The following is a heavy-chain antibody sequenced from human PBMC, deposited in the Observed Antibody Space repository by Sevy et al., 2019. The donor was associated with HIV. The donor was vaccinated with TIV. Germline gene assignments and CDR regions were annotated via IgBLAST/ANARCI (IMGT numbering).Heavy chain of an antibody. CDR1: GGSISSGNYY. J-gene: IGHJ5*02. V-gene: IGHV4-30-4*01. Sequence: SETLSLTCTVSGGSISSGNYYWHWIRQPPGKGLEWIGYISYTGNTYSNPSLKSPVTISVDTSNNQFSLRLTSVTAADTAVYYCARDDTEYTSSSVWFDPWGQGTLVTVSS. CDR2: ISYTGNT. CDR3: ARDDTEYTSSSVWFDP. D-gene: IGHD6-6*01.